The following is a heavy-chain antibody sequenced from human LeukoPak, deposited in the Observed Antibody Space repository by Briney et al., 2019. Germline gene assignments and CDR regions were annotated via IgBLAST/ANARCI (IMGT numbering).Heavy chain of an antibody. J-gene: IGHJ4*02. CDR2: ISSSSSYI. CDR3: ARDGYSSSWYGY. V-gene: IGHV3-21*01. D-gene: IGHD6-13*01. Sequence: GGSLRLSCAATGFTSVNYAMNWVRQAPGKGLEWVSSISSSSSYIYYADSVKGRFTISRDNAKNSLYLQMNSLRAEDTAVYYCARDGYSSSWYGYWGQGTLVTVSS. CDR1: GFTSVNYA.